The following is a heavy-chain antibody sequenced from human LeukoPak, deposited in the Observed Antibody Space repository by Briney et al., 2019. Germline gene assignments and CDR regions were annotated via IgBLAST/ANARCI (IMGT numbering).Heavy chain of an antibody. J-gene: IGHJ4*02. Sequence: GGSLRLSCAASGFAFSTYSMNWVRQAPGKGLEWVSSVSRSSRFIIYADSVQGRFTISRDDAKDSLFLQMNSLRAEDTAVYYCARVSDAFDYFFDSWGQGTLVTVSS. CDR3: ARVSDAFDYFFDS. CDR2: VSRSSRFI. D-gene: IGHD5-12*01. CDR1: GFAFSTYS. V-gene: IGHV3-21*01.